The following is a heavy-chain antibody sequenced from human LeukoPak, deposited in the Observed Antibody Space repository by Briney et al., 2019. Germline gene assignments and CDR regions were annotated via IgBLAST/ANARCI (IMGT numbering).Heavy chain of an antibody. CDR2: INAGNGNT. D-gene: IGHD6-13*01. CDR1: GYTFTSYA. J-gene: IGHJ4*02. CDR3: ARVWIAAAGSELDY. V-gene: IGHV1-3*01. Sequence: ASVKVSCKASGYTFTSYAMHWVRQAPGQRLEWMGWINAGNGNTKYSQKFQGRVTITRDTSASTAYMELSSLRSEDTAAYYCARVWIAAAGSELDYWGQGTLVTVSS.